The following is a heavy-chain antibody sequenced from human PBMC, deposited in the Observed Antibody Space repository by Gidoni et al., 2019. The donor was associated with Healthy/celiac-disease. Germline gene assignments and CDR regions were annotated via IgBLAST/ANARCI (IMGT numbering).Heavy chain of an antibody. V-gene: IGHV4-39*01. J-gene: IGHJ5*02. CDR1: GGSISSSSYY. CDR3: ARHVLYNCFDP. CDR2: IYYSGST. Sequence: QLQLQESGPGLVKPSETLSLTCTVSGGSISSSSYYWGWIRQPPGKGLEWIGSIYYSGSTYYNPSLKSRVTISVDTSKNQFSLKLSSVTAADTAVYYCARHVLYNCFDPWGQGTLVTVSS. D-gene: IGHD2-8*01.